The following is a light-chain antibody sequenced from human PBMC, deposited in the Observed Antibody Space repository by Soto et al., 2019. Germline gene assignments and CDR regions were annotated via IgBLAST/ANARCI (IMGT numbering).Light chain of an antibody. Sequence: EIVLTQSPATLSLSPGERATLSCRASQSVSSYLAGYQQKPGQAPRLLIYDASNRATGIPARFSGSVSGTDFTLTISSLEPEDFVVYYCQQRSNWPPYTFGQGTKLEIK. CDR3: QQRSNWPPYT. CDR2: DAS. V-gene: IGKV3-11*01. CDR1: QSVSSY. J-gene: IGKJ2*01.